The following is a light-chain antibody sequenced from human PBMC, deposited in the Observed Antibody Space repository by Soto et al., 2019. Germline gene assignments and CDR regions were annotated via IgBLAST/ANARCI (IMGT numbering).Light chain of an antibody. CDR2: SSD. CDR1: RSNIGGHA. J-gene: IGLJ2*01. V-gene: IGLV1-44*01. Sequence: QSVLTQPPSASGTPGQRVTISCSGTRSNIGGHAVNWYQQLPGTAPKRLIFSSDQRPSGVPDRFSGSKSGTSVSLAISGLQSEDEADYFCAAWDDSLNAVVFGGGTKVTVL. CDR3: AAWDDSLNAVV.